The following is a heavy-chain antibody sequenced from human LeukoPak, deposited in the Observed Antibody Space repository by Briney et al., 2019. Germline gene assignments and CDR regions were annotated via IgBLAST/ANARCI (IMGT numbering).Heavy chain of an antibody. V-gene: IGHV3-11*01. J-gene: IGHJ4*02. CDR1: GFTFGDYY. CDR3: AGAYDILTGYDFDY. Sequence: GGSLRLSCAASGFTFGDYYMSWIRQAPGKGLEWVSYISSSGSTIYYADSVKGRFTISRDNAKNSLYLQMNSLRAEDTAVYYCAGAYDILTGYDFDYWGQGTLVTVSS. D-gene: IGHD3-9*01. CDR2: ISSSGSTI.